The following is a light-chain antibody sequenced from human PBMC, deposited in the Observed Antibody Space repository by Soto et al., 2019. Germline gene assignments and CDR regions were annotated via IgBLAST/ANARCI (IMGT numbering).Light chain of an antibody. CDR3: TLLTPGDTLYV. Sequence: QSAMTQPASVSGSPGQSITISCTGTSSDVGNYNYVSWYQQYPGRVPKLLIYMVSNRPSGVSNRFSGSKSGNTASLTISGLQAEDEADYFCTLLTPGDTLYVYGRATKVTV. CDR2: MVS. J-gene: IGLJ1*01. CDR1: SSDVGNYNY. V-gene: IGLV2-14*01.